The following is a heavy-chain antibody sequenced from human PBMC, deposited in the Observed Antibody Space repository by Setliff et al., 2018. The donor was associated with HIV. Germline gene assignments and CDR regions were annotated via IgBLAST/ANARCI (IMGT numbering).Heavy chain of an antibody. CDR2: INTNTGNP. Sequence: GASVKVSCKASGYTFTSYAMNWVRQAPGQGLEWMGWINTNTGNPTYAQGFTGRFVFSLDTSVSTAYLQISSLKAEDTAVYYCARDYDPGILRYFDRYPDAFDIWGQGTMVT. D-gene: IGHD3-9*01. CDR1: GYTFTSYA. CDR3: ARDYDPGILRYFDRYPDAFDI. V-gene: IGHV7-4-1*02. J-gene: IGHJ3*02.